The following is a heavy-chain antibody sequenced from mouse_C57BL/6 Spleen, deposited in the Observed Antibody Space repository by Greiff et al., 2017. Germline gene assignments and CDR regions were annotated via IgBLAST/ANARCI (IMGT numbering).Heavy chain of an antibody. CDR1: GYTFTSYD. V-gene: IGHV1-85*01. CDR3: ARALYDGNGGFAY. CDR2: IYPRDGST. J-gene: IGHJ3*01. Sequence: VQLQQSGPELVKPGASVKLSCKASGYTFTSYDINWVKQRPGQGLAWIGWIYPRDGSTKYNEKFKGKATLTVDTSSSTAYMELHSLTSEDSAVFFCARALYDGNGGFAYWGQGTLVTVSA. D-gene: IGHD2-1*01.